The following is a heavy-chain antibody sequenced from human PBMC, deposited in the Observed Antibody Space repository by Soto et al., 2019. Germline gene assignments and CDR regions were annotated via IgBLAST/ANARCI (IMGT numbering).Heavy chain of an antibody. D-gene: IGHD6-19*01. CDR2: INPSGGST. V-gene: IGHV1-46*01. CDR3: AREQWLVQGWFDP. CDR1: GYTFTSYY. J-gene: IGHJ5*02. Sequence: VALVKVSCKASGYTFTSYYMHWVRQAPGQGLEWMGIINPSGGSTSYAQKFQGRVTMTRDTSTSTVYMELSSLRSEDTAVYYCAREQWLVQGWFDPWGQGTLVTVSS.